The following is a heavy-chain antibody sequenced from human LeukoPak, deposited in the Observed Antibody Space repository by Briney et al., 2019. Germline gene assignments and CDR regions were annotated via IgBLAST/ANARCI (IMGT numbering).Heavy chain of an antibody. CDR2: IYYSGST. D-gene: IGHD3-3*01. J-gene: IGHJ3*02. CDR1: GGSISSYY. Sequence: SETLSPTCTVSGGSISSYYWSWIRQPPGKGLEWIGYIYYSGSTNYNPSLKSRVTISVDTSKNQFSLKLSSVTAADTAVYYCARDSLTIHAFDIWGQGTMVTVSS. CDR3: ARDSLTIHAFDI. V-gene: IGHV4-59*01.